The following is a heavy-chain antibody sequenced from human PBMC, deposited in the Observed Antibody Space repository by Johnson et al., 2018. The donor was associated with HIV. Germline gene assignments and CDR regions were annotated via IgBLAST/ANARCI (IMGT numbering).Heavy chain of an antibody. V-gene: IGHV3-30*03. CDR2: ISFDAINK. CDR1: GFTFSSYG. CDR3: ARDGRYCSGGSCYSGAFDI. J-gene: IGHJ3*02. Sequence: QVQLVESGGGVVQPGRSLRLSCAASGFTFSSYGMHWVRQAPGKGLEWVAVISFDAINKYYADSVKGRFTISRENSKNTLYLQMNSLRAEDTALYYCARDGRYCSGGSCYSGAFDIWGQGTMVTVSS. D-gene: IGHD2-15*01.